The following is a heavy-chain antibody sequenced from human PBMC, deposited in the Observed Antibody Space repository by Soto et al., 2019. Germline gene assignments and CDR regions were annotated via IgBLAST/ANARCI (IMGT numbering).Heavy chain of an antibody. CDR3: AKENRPTPCSGGSCYSGYFDY. CDR2: ISWNSGSI. CDR1: GFTFDDYA. D-gene: IGHD2-15*01. Sequence: GGSLRLSCAASGFTFDDYAMHWVRQAPGKGLEWVSGISWNSGSIGYADSVKGRFTISRDNAKNSLYLQMNSLRAEDTALYYCAKENRPTPCSGGSCYSGYFDYWGQGTLVTVSS. V-gene: IGHV3-9*01. J-gene: IGHJ4*02.